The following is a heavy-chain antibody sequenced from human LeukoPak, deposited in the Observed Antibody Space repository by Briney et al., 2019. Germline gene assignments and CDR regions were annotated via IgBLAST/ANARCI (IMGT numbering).Heavy chain of an antibody. CDR2: VSGYNAKT. Sequence: SVKVSCKTSGYPFTHYYITWVRQAPGQGLEWMGWVSGYNAKTSYAQKFQGRVTMTIETSTTTAYMELESLRSDDTAVYYCARETSTTWPPRYFQHWGQGTLVAVSP. CDR3: ARETSTTWPPRYFQH. V-gene: IGHV1-18*01. CDR1: GYPFTHYY. D-gene: IGHD1-14*01. J-gene: IGHJ1*01.